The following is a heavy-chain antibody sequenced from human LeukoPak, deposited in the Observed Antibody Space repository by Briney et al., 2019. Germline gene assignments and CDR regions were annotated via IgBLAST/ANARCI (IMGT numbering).Heavy chain of an antibody. V-gene: IGHV3-74*01. D-gene: IGHD3-10*01. J-gene: IGHJ4*02. CDR3: TREGAYDSGTYGAGDY. CDR1: GFNFSNYW. Sequence: GGSLRLFCTASGFNFSNYWMHWVRQAPGKGLVWVSRLNTGGNSTIYADSVKGRFIISRDNAKSTLYLQMNSLRADDTGVYYCTREGAYDSGTYGAGDYWGQGTLVTVSS. CDR2: LNTGGNST.